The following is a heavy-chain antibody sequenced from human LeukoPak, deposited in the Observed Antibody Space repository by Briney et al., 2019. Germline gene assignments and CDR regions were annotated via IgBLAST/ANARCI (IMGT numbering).Heavy chain of an antibody. CDR1: GHSIINSYY. J-gene: IGHJ4*02. CDR3: ARDYYSSSSGAYYFDY. Sequence: PSETLSLTCTVSGHSIINSYYWGWIRQPPGKGLEWIGSIYHTGSTYYNPSLKSRITISIDTSKNQFSLKVNSVTAADTAVYYCARDYYSSSSGAYYFDYWGQGTLVTVSS. CDR2: IYHTGST. D-gene: IGHD6-13*01. V-gene: IGHV4-38-2*02.